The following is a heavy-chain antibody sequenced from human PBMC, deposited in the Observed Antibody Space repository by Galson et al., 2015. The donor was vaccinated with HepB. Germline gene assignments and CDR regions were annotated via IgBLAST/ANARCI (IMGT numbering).Heavy chain of an antibody. J-gene: IGHJ4*02. D-gene: IGHD3-16*01. CDR1: GFTFSYHT. Sequence: LRLSCAGFGFTFSYHTLHWVRQAPGKGPEYISSISPDSVNKYYARSVRGRFTISRDNSKSTMYLQLDSVRIDDMGVYYCARDGYADNIFNDWGQGTLVTVSS. CDR3: ARDGYADNIFND. CDR2: ISPDSVNK. V-gene: IGHV3-64*01.